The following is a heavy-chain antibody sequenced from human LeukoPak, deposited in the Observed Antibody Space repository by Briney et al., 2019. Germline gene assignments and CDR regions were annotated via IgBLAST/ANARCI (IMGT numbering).Heavy chain of an antibody. CDR2: ISAYSGNT. D-gene: IGHD3-10*01. CDR3: AREGPTMVRGVRPWYYYYMDV. CDR1: GYTFTSYG. V-gene: IGHV1-18*01. J-gene: IGHJ6*03. Sequence: GASVKVSCKASGYTFTSYGISWVRQAPGQGLEWMGWISAYSGNTNYAQKLQGRVTMTTDTSTSTAYMELRSLRSDDTAVYYCAREGPTMVRGVRPWYYYYMDVWGKGTTVTVSS.